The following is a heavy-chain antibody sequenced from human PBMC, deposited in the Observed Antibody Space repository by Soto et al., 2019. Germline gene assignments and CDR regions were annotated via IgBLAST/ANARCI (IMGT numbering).Heavy chain of an antibody. CDR2: IIPIFGTA. J-gene: IGHJ4*02. CDR1: GGTFSSYA. V-gene: IGHV1-69*13. Sequence: SVKVSCKASGGTFSSYAISWVRQAPGQGLEWMGGIIPIFGTANYAQKFQGRVTITADESTSTAYMELSSLRSEDTAVYYCAGGFYYYDSSGYYPPFDYWGQGTLVTVSS. CDR3: AGGFYYYDSSGYYPPFDY. D-gene: IGHD3-22*01.